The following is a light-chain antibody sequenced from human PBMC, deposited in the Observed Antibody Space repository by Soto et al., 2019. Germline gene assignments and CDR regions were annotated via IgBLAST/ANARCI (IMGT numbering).Light chain of an antibody. CDR1: QSINSH. Sequence: EIVMTQSPATLSVSPGERATLSCRASQSINSHLAWYQQKPGQAPRLLIHGASTRATGIPARFSGSGSGTEFTLVISSLQSEDFAVYYCQQYHYWWAFGQGTKVEIK. V-gene: IGKV3-15*01. CDR2: GAS. J-gene: IGKJ1*01. CDR3: QQYHYWWA.